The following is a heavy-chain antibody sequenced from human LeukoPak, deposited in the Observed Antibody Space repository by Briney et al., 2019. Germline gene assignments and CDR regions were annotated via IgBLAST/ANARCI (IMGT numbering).Heavy chain of an antibody. D-gene: IGHD5-18*01. CDR2: INHSGST. V-gene: IGHV4-34*01. CDR3: ARGPDTAMVRWFDP. CDR1: GGSFSGYY. Sequence: KPSETLSLTCAVYGGSFSGYYWSWIRQPPGKGLEWIGEINHSGSTNYNPSLKSRVTISVDTSKNQFSLKLSSVTAADTAVYYCARGPDTAMVRWFDPWGQGTLVTVSS. J-gene: IGHJ5*02.